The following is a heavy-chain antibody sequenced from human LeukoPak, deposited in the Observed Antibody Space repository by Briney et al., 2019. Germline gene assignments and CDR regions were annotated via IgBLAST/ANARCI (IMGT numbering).Heavy chain of an antibody. J-gene: IGHJ5*02. CDR1: GYTFISYG. CDR2: ISAYNGNT. CDR3: VWLQFRSFDP. D-gene: IGHD5-12*01. Sequence: GASVKVSCKASGYTFISYGISWVRQAPGQGLEWMGWISAYNGNTNYAQKLQGRVTMTTDTSTSTAYMELRSLRSDDTAVYYCVWLQFRSFDPWGQGTLVTVSS. V-gene: IGHV1-18*01.